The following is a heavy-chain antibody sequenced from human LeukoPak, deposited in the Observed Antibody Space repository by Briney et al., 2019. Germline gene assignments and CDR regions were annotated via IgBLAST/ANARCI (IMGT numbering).Heavy chain of an antibody. J-gene: IGHJ4*02. Sequence: ASVKVSCKASGYTFTSYGISWVRQAPGQGLEWMGIINPSGGSTSYAQKFQGRVTMTRDTSTSTVYMELSSLRSEDTAVYYCARDYGWAALGYYFDYWGQGTLVTVSS. CDR3: ARDYGWAALGYYFDY. CDR1: GYTFTSYG. D-gene: IGHD2-8*02. V-gene: IGHV1-46*01. CDR2: INPSGGST.